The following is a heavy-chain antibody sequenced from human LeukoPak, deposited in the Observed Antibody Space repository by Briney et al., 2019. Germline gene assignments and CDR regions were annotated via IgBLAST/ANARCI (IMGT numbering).Heavy chain of an antibody. CDR1: GFTFRSYG. D-gene: IGHD3-9*01. CDR3: AKDLYRWLQAYDY. J-gene: IGHJ4*02. CDR2: ISYDGSNK. Sequence: GGSLRLSCAASGFTFRSYGMHWVRQAPGKGLEWVAVISYDGSNKYYADSVKGRFTISRDNSKNTLYLQMNSLRAEDTAVYYCAKDLYRWLQAYDYWGQGTLVTVSS. V-gene: IGHV3-30*18.